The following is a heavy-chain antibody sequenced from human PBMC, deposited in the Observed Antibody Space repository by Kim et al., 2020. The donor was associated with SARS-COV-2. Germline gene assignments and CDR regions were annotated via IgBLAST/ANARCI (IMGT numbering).Heavy chain of an antibody. CDR3: ARVGGFGITWGGPTVKY. CDR1: GCTFSSYA. Sequence: SVKVSCKASGCTFSSYAISWVRQAPGQGLEWMGGINPITGKAKYAQRFQGRVGITADDSISTAYLQISSLRAEDTAVYYCARVGGFGITWGGPTVKYWGQGTLVTVSS. D-gene: IGHD3-16*02. V-gene: IGHV1-69*13. CDR2: INPITGKA. J-gene: IGHJ4*02.